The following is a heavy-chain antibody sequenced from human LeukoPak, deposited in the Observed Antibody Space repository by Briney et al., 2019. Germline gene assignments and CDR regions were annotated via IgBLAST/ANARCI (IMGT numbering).Heavy chain of an antibody. J-gene: IGHJ5*02. D-gene: IGHD3-10*01. CDR1: GGSISSYY. CDR2: IYYSGST. V-gene: IGHV4-59*08. CDR3: AGHRCCGDSLGVDP. Sequence: PSETLSLTCTVSGGSISSYYRSWIRQPPGKGLEWIGYIYYSGSTNYNPSLKSRVTISVDTSKNQFSLKLSSVTAADTAVYYCAGHRCCGDSLGVDPWGQGTLVTVSS.